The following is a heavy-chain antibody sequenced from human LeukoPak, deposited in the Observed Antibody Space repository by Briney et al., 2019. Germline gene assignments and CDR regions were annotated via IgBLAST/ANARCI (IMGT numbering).Heavy chain of an antibody. V-gene: IGHV1-46*01. D-gene: IGHD3-22*01. CDR3: ARDLKAPPRHYDSSRVYYYYMDV. Sequence: ASVKFSCKASGYTFTSYYMHWVRQAPGQGLEWMGIINPSCGSTSYAQKFQGRVTMTRDTSTSTVYMELSSLRSEDTAVYYCARDLKAPPRHYDSSRVYYYYMDVWGKGTTVTVSS. CDR1: GYTFTSYY. J-gene: IGHJ6*03. CDR2: INPSCGST.